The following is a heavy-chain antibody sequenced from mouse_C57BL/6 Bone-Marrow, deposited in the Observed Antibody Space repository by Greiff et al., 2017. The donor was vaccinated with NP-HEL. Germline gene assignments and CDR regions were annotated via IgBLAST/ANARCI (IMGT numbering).Heavy chain of an antibody. Sequence: QVQLKESGPELVKPGASVKLSCKASGYTFTSYDINWVKQRPGQGLEWIGWIYPRDGSTKYNEKFKGKATLTVDTSSSTAYKELHSLTSEDSAVYFCARPNWTLFDYWGQGTTLTVSS. J-gene: IGHJ2*01. V-gene: IGHV1-85*01. D-gene: IGHD4-1*01. CDR1: GYTFTSYD. CDR2: IYPRDGST. CDR3: ARPNWTLFDY.